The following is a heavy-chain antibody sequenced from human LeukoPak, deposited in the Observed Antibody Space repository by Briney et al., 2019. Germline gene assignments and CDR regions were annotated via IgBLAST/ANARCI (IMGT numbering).Heavy chain of an antibody. V-gene: IGHV3-33*01. CDR1: GFTFSRYG. D-gene: IGHD5-18*01. Sequence: GGSLRLSCAASGFTFSRYGMHWVCQSPGKGLQWVAAIWYDGTNTYYEDSVKGRFTISRDKSKNMVYLEMNSLRADDTAVYYCARGMKEGYSYDMDLKWYFDYWGQGNLVTVPS. J-gene: IGHJ4*02. CDR3: ARGMKEGYSYDMDLKWYFDY. CDR2: IWYDGTNT.